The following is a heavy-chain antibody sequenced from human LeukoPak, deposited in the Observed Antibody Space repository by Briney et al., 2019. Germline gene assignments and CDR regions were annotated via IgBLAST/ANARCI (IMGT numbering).Heavy chain of an antibody. Sequence: GSLRLSCAASGFSFIHSWMSWVRQAPGKGLGWVGRIKSKKDGGAIDYAAPVKGRFTISRDDSKNMVYLQISSLKTEDTAVYYCTTEPRDWGQGTLVTVSS. V-gene: IGHV3-15*01. CDR2: IKSKKDGGAI. CDR1: GFSFIHSW. CDR3: TTEPRD. J-gene: IGHJ4*02.